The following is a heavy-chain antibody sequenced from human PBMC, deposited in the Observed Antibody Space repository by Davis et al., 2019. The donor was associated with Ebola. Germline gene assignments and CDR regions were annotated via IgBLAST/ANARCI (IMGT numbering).Heavy chain of an antibody. CDR2: ISSSSSTI. CDR1: GFTFSSYS. D-gene: IGHD3-22*01. V-gene: IGHV3-48*04. CDR3: AREVPTYYYDSSGYYIWYFDL. Sequence: GESLKISCAASGFTFSSYSMNWVRQAPGKGLEWVSSISSSSSTIYYADSVKGRFTISRDNAKNSLYLQMNSLRAEDTAVYYCAREVPTYYYDSSGYYIWYFDLWGRGTLVTVSS. J-gene: IGHJ2*01.